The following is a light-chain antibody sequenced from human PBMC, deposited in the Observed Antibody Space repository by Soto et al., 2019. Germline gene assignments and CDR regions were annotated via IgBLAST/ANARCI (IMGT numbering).Light chain of an antibody. CDR1: QSVSST. CDR3: QHYNNWPPWT. Sequence: PEERATLSCRASQSVSSTLAWNQQEPGEAPRLLIDDASTRATGIPARFSGSGSGTEFTLTISRLQSEDFAVYYCQHYNNWPPWTFGQGTKV. CDR2: DAS. V-gene: IGKV3-15*01. J-gene: IGKJ1*01.